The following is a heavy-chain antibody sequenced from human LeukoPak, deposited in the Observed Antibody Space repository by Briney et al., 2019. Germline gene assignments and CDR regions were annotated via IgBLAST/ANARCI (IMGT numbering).Heavy chain of an antibody. Sequence: QTGGSLRLSCAASGFTFGDYPMHWVRQAPGKGLEWVSGISWNSGSIDYADSVKGRFTISRDNAKNSLYLQMNSLRSEDTALYYCAKAMTSGDYFFDYWGQGTLVTVSS. V-gene: IGHV3-9*01. CDR1: GFTFGDYP. CDR2: ISWNSGSI. J-gene: IGHJ4*02. CDR3: AKAMTSGDYFFDY. D-gene: IGHD5-12*01.